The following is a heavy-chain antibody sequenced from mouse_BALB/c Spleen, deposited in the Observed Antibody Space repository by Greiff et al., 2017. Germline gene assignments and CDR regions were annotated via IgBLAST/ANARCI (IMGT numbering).Heavy chain of an antibody. V-gene: IGHV5-6*01. CDR3: ARHWGAY. CDR2: ISSGGSYT. J-gene: IGHJ4*01. Sequence: EVQVVESGGDLVKPGGSLKLSCAASGFTFSSYGMSWVRQTPDKRLEWVATISSGGSYTYYPDSVKGRFTISRDNAKNTLYLQMSSLKSEDTAMYYCARHWGAYWGQGTSVTVSS. CDR1: GFTFSSYG.